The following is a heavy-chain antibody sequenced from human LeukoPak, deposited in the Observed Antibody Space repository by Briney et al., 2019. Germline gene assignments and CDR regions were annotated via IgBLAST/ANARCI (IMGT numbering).Heavy chain of an antibody. CDR1: GFTFSSYA. V-gene: IGHV3-23*01. J-gene: IGHJ4*02. D-gene: IGHD3-22*01. CDR2: ISGSGGST. Sequence: PGGSLRLSCAASGFTFSSYAMSWVRQAPGKGLEWVSAISGSGGSTYYADSVKGRFAISRDNSKNTLYLQMNSLRAEDTAVYYCAKTSSGYYFFDYWGQGTLVTVSS. CDR3: AKTSSGYYFFDY.